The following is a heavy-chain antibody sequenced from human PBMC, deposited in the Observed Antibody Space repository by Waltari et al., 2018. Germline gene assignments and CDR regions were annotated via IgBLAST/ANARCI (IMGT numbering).Heavy chain of an antibody. Sequence: QVQLQESGPGLVKPSETLSLTCAVSGGSISDSYYWSWIRQPPGKGLEWIGNIYGNRSSIYYNPSLKSRVTISKDTSKNHFFLKVNSVTAADTAVYFCARDGGFSYSYYWGQGVLVTVSS. V-gene: IGHV4-39*07. CDR3: ARDGGFSYSYY. CDR1: GGSISDSYY. J-gene: IGHJ4*02. D-gene: IGHD5-18*01. CDR2: IYGNRSSI.